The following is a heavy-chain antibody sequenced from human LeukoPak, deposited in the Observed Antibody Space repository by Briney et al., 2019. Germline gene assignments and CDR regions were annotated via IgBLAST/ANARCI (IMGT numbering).Heavy chain of an antibody. CDR2: IYYSGST. Sequence: SETLSLTCTVSGGSISSSSYYWGWIRQPPGKGLEWIGSIYYSGSTYYNPSLKSRVTISVDTSKNQFSLKLSSVTAADTAVYYCARDDYNLGFVYWGQGTLVTVSS. D-gene: IGHD4-11*01. CDR1: GGSISSSSYY. J-gene: IGHJ4*02. CDR3: ARDDYNLGFVY. V-gene: IGHV4-39*02.